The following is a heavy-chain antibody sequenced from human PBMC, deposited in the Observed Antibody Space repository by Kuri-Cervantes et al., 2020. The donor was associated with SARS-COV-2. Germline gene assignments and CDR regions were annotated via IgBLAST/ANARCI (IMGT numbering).Heavy chain of an antibody. V-gene: IGHV4-34*01. CDR1: GGSMSSYY. J-gene: IGHJ2*01. CDR3: AREPYSSGWMEL. Sequence: ESLKISCTVSGGSMSSYYWTWIRQPPGKGLEWIGEINHSGSTNYNPSLKSRVTISVDTSKNQFSLKLSSVTAADTAVYYCAREPYSSGWMELWGRGTLVTVSS. D-gene: IGHD6-19*01. CDR2: INHSGST.